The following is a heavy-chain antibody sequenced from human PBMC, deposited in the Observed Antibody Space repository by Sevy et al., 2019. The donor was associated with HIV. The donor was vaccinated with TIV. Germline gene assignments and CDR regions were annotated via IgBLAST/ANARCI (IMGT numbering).Heavy chain of an antibody. J-gene: IGHJ4*02. CDR1: GLSFSNAW. CDR3: AIDHRRDGMIVVPFEK. CDR2: IRSETGGGTT. Sequence: GGSLRLSCAASGLSFSNAWMAWVRQAPGKGLEWVGRIRSETGGGTTDFAAFAKGKFTISRDDPKNTLYQQMNSLKTEDTAVYYCAIDHRRDGMIVVPFEKWGLGTLVTVSS. V-gene: IGHV3-15*01. D-gene: IGHD3-22*01.